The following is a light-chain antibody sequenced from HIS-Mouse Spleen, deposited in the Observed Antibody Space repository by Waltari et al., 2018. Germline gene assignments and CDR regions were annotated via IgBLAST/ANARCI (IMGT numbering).Light chain of an antibody. V-gene: IGLV2-11*01. CDR3: CSYAGSYTLV. CDR2: DVS. CDR1: SSDVGGYNY. Sequence: QSALTQPRSVSGSPGQSVTISCTGTSSDVGGYNYVPWYPQHPGKAPKLMIYDVSKRPSGVPVRFSGPKSGNTASLTISGLQAEDEADYYCCSYAGSYTLVFGGGTKLTVL. J-gene: IGLJ2*01.